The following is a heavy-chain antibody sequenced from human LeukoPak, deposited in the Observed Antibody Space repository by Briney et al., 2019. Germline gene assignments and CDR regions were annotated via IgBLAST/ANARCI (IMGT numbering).Heavy chain of an antibody. D-gene: IGHD3-9*01. V-gene: IGHV3-23*01. CDR2: ISGGGSGI. CDR1: GFPFSNYA. J-gene: IGHJ4*02. CDR3: AKWGDYDVLTGYYVSDY. Sequence: GASLRLSCAASGFPFSNYAMSWVRQAPGGGLEWVSAISGGGSGIYYAASMKSRFTISRDNTKNTPYLQINSLSAEDTAVYYCAKWGDYDVLTGYYVSDYWGQGTLVTVSS.